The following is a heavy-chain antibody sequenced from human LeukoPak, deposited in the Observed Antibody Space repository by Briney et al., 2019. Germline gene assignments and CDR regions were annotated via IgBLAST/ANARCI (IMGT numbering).Heavy chain of an antibody. Sequence: GGSLRLSCVASGLTFHDYAMHGVRQAPGKGLEWVSLISADGGSTFYADSVRGRFSISRDNSKNSLYLQMNSLRTEDTAMYYCAKESGKFDYWGQGTLVAVSS. CDR3: AKESGKFDY. CDR2: ISADGGST. J-gene: IGHJ4*02. CDR1: GLTFHDYA. V-gene: IGHV3-43*02.